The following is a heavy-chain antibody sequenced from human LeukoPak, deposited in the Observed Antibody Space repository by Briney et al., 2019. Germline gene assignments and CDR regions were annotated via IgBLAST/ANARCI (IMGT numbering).Heavy chain of an antibody. V-gene: IGHV4-59*01. J-gene: IGHJ5*02. CDR1: GGSISSYY. Sequence: SETLSLTCTVSGGSISSYYWSWIRQPPGKGLEWIGYIYYSGSTNYNPSLKSRVTISVDTSKNQFSLKLSSVTAADTAVYYCARVLSNYDFWSGYYTGVWFDPWGQGTLVTVSS. CDR2: IYYSGST. CDR3: ARVLSNYDFWSGYYTGVWFDP. D-gene: IGHD3-3*01.